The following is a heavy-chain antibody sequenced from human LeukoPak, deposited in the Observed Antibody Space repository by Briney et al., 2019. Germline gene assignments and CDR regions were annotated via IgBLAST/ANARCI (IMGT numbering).Heavy chain of an antibody. Sequence: SGPTLVNPAQTLTLTCTFSGFSLSSSGVGVGWIRQPPGKALEWLALIYWDDDKRYSPSLKSRLTITKDTSKNQVVLTMTNMDPVDTATYYCARRPSASWYFDYWGQGTLVTVSS. D-gene: IGHD6-6*01. CDR3: ARRPSASWYFDY. CDR2: IYWDDDK. V-gene: IGHV2-5*02. CDR1: GFSLSSSGVG. J-gene: IGHJ4*02.